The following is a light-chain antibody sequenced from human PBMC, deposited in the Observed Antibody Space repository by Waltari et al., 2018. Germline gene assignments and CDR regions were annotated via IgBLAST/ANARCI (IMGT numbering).Light chain of an antibody. CDR2: RVS. Sequence: EVVMNQSPLSLPVHLGQAASISCKSSQSLVHSDGNTHLTWFQQRPGQSPRRLSYRVSKRDSGFPDRFSGSGSGTDFTLKISRVEAEDIGVYYRMQGTHWPYTFGQGTKLDIK. CDR1: QSLVHSDGNTH. CDR3: MQGTHWPYT. J-gene: IGKJ2*01. V-gene: IGKV2-30*02.